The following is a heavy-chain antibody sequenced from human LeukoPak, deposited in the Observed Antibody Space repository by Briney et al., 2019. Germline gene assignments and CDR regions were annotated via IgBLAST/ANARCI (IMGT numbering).Heavy chain of an antibody. CDR1: GGSISSGSYY. Sequence: PSQTLSLTCTVSGGSISSGSYYWSWIRQPAGKGLEWIGRIYTSGSTNYNPSLKSRVTMSVDTSKNQFSLKLSSVTAADTAVYYCARDKNYDFWSGYPGAFDIWGQGTMVTVSS. CDR2: IYTSGST. CDR3: ARDKNYDFWSGYPGAFDI. V-gene: IGHV4-61*02. J-gene: IGHJ3*02. D-gene: IGHD3-3*01.